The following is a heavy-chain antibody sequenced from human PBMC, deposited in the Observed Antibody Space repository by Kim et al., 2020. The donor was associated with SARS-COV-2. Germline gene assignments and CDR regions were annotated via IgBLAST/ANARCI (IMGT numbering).Heavy chain of an antibody. Sequence: SETLSLTCTVSGGSISSGDYYWSWIRQPPGKGLEWIGYIYYSGSTYYNPSLKSRVTISVDTSKNQFSLKLSSVTAADTAVYYCARGEGESGYSYGYLVDYWGQGTLVTVSS. D-gene: IGHD5-18*01. V-gene: IGHV4-30-4*01. CDR3: ARGEGESGYSYGYLVDY. J-gene: IGHJ4*02. CDR1: GGSISSGDYY. CDR2: IYYSGST.